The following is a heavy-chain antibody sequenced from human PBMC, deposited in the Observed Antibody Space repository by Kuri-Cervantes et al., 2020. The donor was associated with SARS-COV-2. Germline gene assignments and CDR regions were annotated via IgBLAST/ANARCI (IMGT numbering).Heavy chain of an antibody. V-gene: IGHV4-39*01. J-gene: IGHJ3*02. Sequence: SQTLSLTCGVSGGSISNIYNHWAWIRQPPGKGLEWIGSIYYSGNTYYNPSLKSRVTISVDTSKNQFSLKLTSVTAADTAVYYCARVSSGITGKRGGAFDIWGQGTMVTVSS. D-gene: IGHD1-20*01. CDR3: ARVSSGITGKRGGAFDI. CDR2: IYYSGNT. CDR1: GGSISNIYNH.